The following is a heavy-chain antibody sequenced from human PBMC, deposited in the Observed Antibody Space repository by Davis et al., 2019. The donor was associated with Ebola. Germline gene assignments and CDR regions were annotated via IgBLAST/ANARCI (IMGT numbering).Heavy chain of an antibody. CDR3: ARHTKYDFWSGYHSDAFDI. J-gene: IGHJ3*02. CDR1: GGSISSYY. D-gene: IGHD3-3*01. CDR2: IYYSGST. V-gene: IGHV4-59*08. Sequence: PSETLSLTCTVSGGSISSYYWSWIRQPPGKGLEWIGYIYYSGSTNYNPSLKSRVTISVDTSKNQFPLKLSSVTAADTAVYYCARHTKYDFWSGYHSDAFDIWGQGAMVTVSS.